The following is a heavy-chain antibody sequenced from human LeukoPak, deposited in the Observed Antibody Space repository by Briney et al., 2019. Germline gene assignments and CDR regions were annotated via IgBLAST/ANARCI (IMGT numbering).Heavy chain of an antibody. Sequence: PSETLSLTCSVSGASISGYYRSWIWKPPGKGLEWFGHIYYSGSTTYNPSLKSRVTISVDTSKNQFSLKLSSVTAADAAVYYCARCLSRCNNGFDIWGQGTMVSVSS. D-gene: IGHD2/OR15-2a*01. CDR2: IYYSGST. V-gene: IGHV4-59*01. CDR3: ARCLSRCNNGFDI. J-gene: IGHJ3*02. CDR1: GASISGYY.